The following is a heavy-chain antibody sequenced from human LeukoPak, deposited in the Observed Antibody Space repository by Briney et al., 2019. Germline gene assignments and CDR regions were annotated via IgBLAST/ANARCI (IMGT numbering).Heavy chain of an antibody. V-gene: IGHV3-23*01. Sequence: PGGSLRLSCAASGFTFSSYGMSWVRQAPGKGLEWVSAISGSGGSTYYADSVKGRFTISRDNSKNTLYLQMNSPRAEDTAVYYCAKSTTVPNYFDYWGQGTLVTVSS. CDR1: GFTFSSYG. CDR2: ISGSGGST. J-gene: IGHJ4*02. CDR3: AKSTTVPNYFDY. D-gene: IGHD4-17*01.